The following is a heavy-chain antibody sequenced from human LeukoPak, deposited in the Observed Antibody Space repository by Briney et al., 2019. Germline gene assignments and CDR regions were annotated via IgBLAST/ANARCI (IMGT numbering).Heavy chain of an antibody. V-gene: IGHV4-59*08. J-gene: IGHJ4*02. CDR1: GGSISSYY. CDR2: IYYSGST. D-gene: IGHD4-17*01. CDR3: ARGGNYGDYDGYFDY. Sequence: SETLSLTCTVSGGSISSYYWSWIRQPPGKGLEWIGYIYYSGSTNYNPSLRSRVTISVNTSKNQFSLKLSSVTAADTAVYYCARGGNYGDYDGYFDYWGQGTLVTVSS.